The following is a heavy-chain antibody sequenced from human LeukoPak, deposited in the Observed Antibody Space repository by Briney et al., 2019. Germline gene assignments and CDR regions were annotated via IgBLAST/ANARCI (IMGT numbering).Heavy chain of an antibody. J-gene: IGHJ4*02. CDR3: ARYTIMDPIAARYFDF. CDR2: IFYTGTTY. CDR1: SGSISSVNYY. Sequence: SETLSLTCTVSSGSISSVNYYWGWIRQPPGKGLEWIGSIFYTGTTYYYHPSLKIRVTISLDTSTNQFSLNLSSVTAADTAIYYCARYTIMDPIAARYFDFWGQGTLVTVSS. D-gene: IGHD5-24*01. V-gene: IGHV4-39*07.